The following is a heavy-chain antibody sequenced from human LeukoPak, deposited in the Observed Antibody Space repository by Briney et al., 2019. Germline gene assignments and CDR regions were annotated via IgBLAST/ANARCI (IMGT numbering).Heavy chain of an antibody. J-gene: IGHJ3*02. D-gene: IGHD3-22*01. Sequence: ESLKISCEGSGYNFTIYWIGWVRQMPGKGLEWMGIIYPGDSDTRYSPSFQGQVTMSADKSISTAYLQWSSLKASDTAIYYCARGYDSSGYYWDDAFDIWGQGTKVTVSS. V-gene: IGHV5-51*01. CDR2: IYPGDSDT. CDR1: GYNFTIYW. CDR3: ARGYDSSGYYWDDAFDI.